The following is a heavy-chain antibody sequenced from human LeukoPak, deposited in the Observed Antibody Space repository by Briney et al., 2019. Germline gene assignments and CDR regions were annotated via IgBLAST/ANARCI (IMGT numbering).Heavy chain of an antibody. Sequence: PGGSLRLSCAASGFTFDDYAMHWVRQAPGKGLEWVSGITWNSGSRGYADSVKGRFTISRDNAKNSLYLQMNSLRAEDTAVYYCARVREVRGVWGPLVYWGQGTLVTVSS. V-gene: IGHV3-9*01. D-gene: IGHD3-10*01. CDR1: GFTFDDYA. J-gene: IGHJ4*02. CDR3: ARVREVRGVWGPLVY. CDR2: ITWNSGSR.